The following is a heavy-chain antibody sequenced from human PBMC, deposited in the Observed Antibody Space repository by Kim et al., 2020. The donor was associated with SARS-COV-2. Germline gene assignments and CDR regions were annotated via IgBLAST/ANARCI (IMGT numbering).Heavy chain of an antibody. D-gene: IGHD3-10*01. V-gene: IGHV3-73*01. CDR1: GFTFSGSA. J-gene: IGHJ6*02. CDR2: IRSKANSYAT. Sequence: GGSLRLSCAASGFTFSGSAMHWVRQASGKGLEWVGRIRSKANSYATAYAASVKGRFTISRDDSKNTAYLQMNSLKTEDTAVYYCTITIGFGDVWGQGTTVTVSS. CDR3: TITIGFGDV.